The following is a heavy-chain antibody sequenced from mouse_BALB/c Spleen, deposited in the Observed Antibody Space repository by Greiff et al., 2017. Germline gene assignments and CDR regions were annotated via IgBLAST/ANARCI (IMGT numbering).Heavy chain of an antibody. Sequence: EVKLVESGGGFVKPGGSLKLSCAASGFTFSDYYMYWVRQTPEKRLEWVATISDGGSYTYYPDSVKGRFTISRDNAKNNLYLQMSSLKSEDTAMYYCARALPYYDAMDDWGQGTSVTVSS. CDR3: ARALPYYDAMDD. D-gene: IGHD2-1*01. V-gene: IGHV5-4*02. J-gene: IGHJ4*01. CDR1: GFTFSDYY. CDR2: ISDGGSYT.